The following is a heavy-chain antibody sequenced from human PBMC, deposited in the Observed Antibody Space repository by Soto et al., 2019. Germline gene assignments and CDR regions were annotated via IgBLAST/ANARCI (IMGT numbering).Heavy chain of an antibody. D-gene: IGHD4-17*01. Sequence: QVQLVESGGGVVQPGRSLRLSCAASGFTFSSYGMHWVRQAPGKGLEWVAVIWYDGSNKYYADSVKGPFTISRDNSKNTLYLQMNSLRAEDTAVYYCARGSNYGDYHWFDPWGQGTLVTVSS. V-gene: IGHV3-33*01. CDR2: IWYDGSNK. CDR3: ARGSNYGDYHWFDP. CDR1: GFTFSSYG. J-gene: IGHJ5*02.